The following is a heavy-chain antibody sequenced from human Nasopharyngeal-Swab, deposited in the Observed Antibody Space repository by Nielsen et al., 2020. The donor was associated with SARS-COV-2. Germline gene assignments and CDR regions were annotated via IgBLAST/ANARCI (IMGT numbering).Heavy chain of an antibody. J-gene: IGHJ6*02. Sequence: WVRQAPGQGIEWMGIINPSGGSTSYAQKFQGRVTMTRDTSTSTVYMELSSLRSEDTAVYYCARDPQQYYDILTGYARDYYYYGMDVWGQGTTVTVSS. V-gene: IGHV1-46*01. CDR3: ARDPQQYYDILTGYARDYYYYGMDV. CDR2: INPSGGST. D-gene: IGHD3-9*01.